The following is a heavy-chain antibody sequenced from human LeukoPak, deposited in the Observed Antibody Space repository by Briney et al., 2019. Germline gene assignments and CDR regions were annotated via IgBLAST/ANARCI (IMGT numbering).Heavy chain of an antibody. J-gene: IGHJ4*02. CDR2: INPGGGST. Sequence: PGGSLRLSCAASGFTFSSYWMHWFRQAPGKGLVWVSRINPGGGSTAYAGSVKGRFTISRDNAKNTLYLQMNSLRVEDTAVYYCTRGQQLVGDWGQGTLVTVSS. CDR1: GFTFSSYW. D-gene: IGHD6-13*01. V-gene: IGHV3-74*01. CDR3: TRGQQLVGD.